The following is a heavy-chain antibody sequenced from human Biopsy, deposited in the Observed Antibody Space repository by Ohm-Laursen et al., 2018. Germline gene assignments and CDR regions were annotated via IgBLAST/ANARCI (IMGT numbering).Heavy chain of an antibody. J-gene: IGHJ1*01. Sequence: SDTLSLTCTVPGGSLTVHYWTWVPQPPGKGLEGIGHISQTGNTSYKSSLKSRVTIYLGTSRKHFSLRLTSLAAADTGVYYWARGSNEYGGLYFPHWGQGTLVTVSS. CDR1: GGSLTVHY. V-gene: IGHV4-4*08. D-gene: IGHD4-23*01. CDR3: ARGSNEYGGLYFPH. CDR2: ISQTGNT.